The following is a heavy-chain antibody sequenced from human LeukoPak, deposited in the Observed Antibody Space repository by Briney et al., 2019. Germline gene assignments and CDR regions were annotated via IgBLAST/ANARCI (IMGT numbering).Heavy chain of an antibody. CDR1: GGSISSSNW. CDR3: ASLLGTAVAGTGDY. V-gene: IGHV4-4*02. CDR2: IYHSGST. J-gene: IGHJ4*02. Sequence: PSETLSLTCAVSGGSISSSNWWSWVRQPPGQGLEWIGEIYHSGSTNYNPSLKSRVTISVDKSKNQFSLKLSSVTAADTAVYYCASLLGTAVAGTGDYWGQGTLVTVSS. D-gene: IGHD6-19*01.